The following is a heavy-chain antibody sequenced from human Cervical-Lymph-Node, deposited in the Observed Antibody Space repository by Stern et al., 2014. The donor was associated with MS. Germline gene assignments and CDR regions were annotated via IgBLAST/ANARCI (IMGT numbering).Heavy chain of an antibody. V-gene: IGHV4-61*03. D-gene: IGHD6-6*01. CDR2: IFHRGYT. J-gene: IGHJ5*02. CDR1: GGSVNSNTYY. Sequence: QVQLQESGPGLVKPSETLSLTCTVSGGSVNSNTYYWTWIRQPPGKGLEWIGFIFHRGYTSYNPSLKSRVTMSIDTSQNPFSLKLPSVPAADTAVYYCASRYTSSSGYFDPWGQGTLVTVSS. CDR3: ASRYTSSSGYFDP.